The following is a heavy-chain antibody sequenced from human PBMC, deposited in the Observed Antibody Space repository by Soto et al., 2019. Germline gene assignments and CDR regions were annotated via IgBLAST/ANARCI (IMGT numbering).Heavy chain of an antibody. CDR3: AKNGQPPYYYYGLDV. D-gene: IGHD2-8*01. J-gene: IGHJ6*02. V-gene: IGHV1-18*01. CDR1: GYTFTIYG. CDR2: ISGYNGDT. Sequence: ASLKVSCKASGYTFTIYGISWVRRAPGQGLEWMGWISGYNGDTNYAQKFQDRVSMTIDTSTGTAYMELRSLTSDDTAIYYCAKNGQPPYYYYGLDVWG.